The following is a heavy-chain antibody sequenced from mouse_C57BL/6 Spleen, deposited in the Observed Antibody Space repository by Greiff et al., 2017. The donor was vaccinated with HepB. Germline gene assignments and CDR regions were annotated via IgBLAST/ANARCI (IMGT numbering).Heavy chain of an antibody. CDR3: ARPYYYGSSYDWYFDV. V-gene: IGHV1-52*01. D-gene: IGHD1-1*01. CDR1: GYTFTSYW. Sequence: QVQLKESGAELVRPGSSVKLSCKASGYTFTSYWMHWVKQRPIQGLEWIGNIDPSDSETHYNQKFKDKATLTVDKSSSTAYMQLSSLTSEDSAVYYCARPYYYGSSYDWYFDVWGTGTTVTVSS. CDR2: IDPSDSET. J-gene: IGHJ1*03.